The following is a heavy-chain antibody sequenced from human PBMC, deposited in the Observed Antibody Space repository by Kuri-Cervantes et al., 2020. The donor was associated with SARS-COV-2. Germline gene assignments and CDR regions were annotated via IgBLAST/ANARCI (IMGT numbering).Heavy chain of an antibody. CDR2: IKQDGSEK. V-gene: IGHV3-7*04. CDR3: ARIPEYSSGWLAFDI. J-gene: IGHJ3*02. D-gene: IGHD6-19*01. CDR1: GFTFSSYW. Sequence: GGSLRLSCAASGFTFSSYWMSWVRQAPGKGLEWVANIKQDGSEKYYVDSVKGRFTISRDNAKNSLYLQMNSLRAEDTAVYYCARIPEYSSGWLAFDIWGQGTMVTVSS.